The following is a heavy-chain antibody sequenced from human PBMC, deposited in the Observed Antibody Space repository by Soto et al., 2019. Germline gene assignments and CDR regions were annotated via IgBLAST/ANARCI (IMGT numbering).Heavy chain of an antibody. CDR1: GYTLTELS. D-gene: IGHD2-2*01. V-gene: IGHV1-24*01. CDR3: ARGAQLPHYYYYYMDV. CDR2: FDPEDGET. J-gene: IGHJ6*03. Sequence: ASVKVSCKVSGYTLTELSMHWVRQAPGKGLEWMGGFDPEDGETIYAQKFQGRVTMTEDTSTDTAYMELSSLRSEDTAVYYCARGAQLPHYYYYYMDVWGKGTTVTVSS.